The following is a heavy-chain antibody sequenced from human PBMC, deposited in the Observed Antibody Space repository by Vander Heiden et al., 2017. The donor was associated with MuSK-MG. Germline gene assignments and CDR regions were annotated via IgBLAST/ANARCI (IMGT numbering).Heavy chain of an antibody. V-gene: IGHV1-69*01. CDR2: IIPIFGTA. CDR1: GGTFSSYA. Sequence: QVQLVQSGAEVKKPGSSVKVSCKASGGTFSSYAISWVRQAPGQGLEWMGGIIPIFGTANYAQKFQGRVTITADESTSTAYMELSSLRSEETAVYYCARMKDIAARRDYYYYMDVWGKGTTVTVSS. J-gene: IGHJ6*03. D-gene: IGHD6-6*01. CDR3: ARMKDIAARRDYYYYMDV.